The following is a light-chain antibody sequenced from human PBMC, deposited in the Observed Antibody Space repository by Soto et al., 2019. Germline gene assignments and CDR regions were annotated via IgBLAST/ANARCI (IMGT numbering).Light chain of an antibody. CDR3: QSYDSSLSGFWV. V-gene: IGLV1-40*01. CDR2: GND. CDR1: SSNIGAGYD. Sequence: QAVVTQPPSVSGAPGQRVTISCTGSSSNIGAGYDVHWYQQFSGTSPKLLIYGNDNRPSGVPDRFSGSKSGTAASLAITGLQAEDEADYYCQSYDSSLSGFWVFGVGTKVTVL. J-gene: IGLJ3*02.